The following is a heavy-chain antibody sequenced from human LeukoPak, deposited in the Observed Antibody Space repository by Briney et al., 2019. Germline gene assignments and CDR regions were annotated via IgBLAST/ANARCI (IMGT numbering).Heavy chain of an antibody. CDR3: ARSPSTIGWNWGYYFDF. CDR1: GVAISDYF. V-gene: IGHV4-4*07. J-gene: IGHJ4*02. D-gene: IGHD1-7*01. Sequence: SETLSLTCRVSGVAISDYFWSWIRQPAGRDLEWIGRISTTGSTYFNPSLQSRVRMSVDSSKTHFSLRLSSVTATDTAVYYCARSPSTIGWNWGYYFDFWGQGHLVTVSS. CDR2: ISTTGST.